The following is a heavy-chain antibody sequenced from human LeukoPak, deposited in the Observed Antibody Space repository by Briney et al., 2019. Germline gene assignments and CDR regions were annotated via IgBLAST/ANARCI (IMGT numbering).Heavy chain of an antibody. Sequence: GESLRLSCAASGFTFSAYWMHWVRQAPGKGLVWVSRLYTDETSATYADFVKGRFTISRDNSKNTLFLQLNSLRAEDTAVYYCVRGKSGYGNFDDWGQGTLVTVSS. CDR1: GFTFSAYW. D-gene: IGHD3-9*01. V-gene: IGHV3-74*03. J-gene: IGHJ4*02. CDR2: LYTDETSA. CDR3: VRGKSGYGNFDD.